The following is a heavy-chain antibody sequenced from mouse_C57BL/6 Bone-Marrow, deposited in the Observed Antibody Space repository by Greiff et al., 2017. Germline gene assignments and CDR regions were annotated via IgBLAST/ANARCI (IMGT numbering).Heavy chain of an antibody. Sequence: QVQLQQPGAELVKPGASVKLSCKASGYTFTSYWMHWVKQRPGQGLEWIGMIHPNSGSTYYNEKFKSKATLTVDNSSSTAYMQLSSLTSENSAVYDCAKERVTAVWYFDVWGTGTTVTVAS. J-gene: IGHJ1*03. D-gene: IGHD2-2*01. V-gene: IGHV1-64*01. CDR2: IHPNSGST. CDR3: AKERVTAVWYFDV. CDR1: GYTFTSYW.